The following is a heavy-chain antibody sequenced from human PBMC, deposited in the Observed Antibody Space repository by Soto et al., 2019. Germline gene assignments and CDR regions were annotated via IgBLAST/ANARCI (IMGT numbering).Heavy chain of an antibody. CDR2: IYYSGST. CDR1: SGSISSGSYY. J-gene: IGHJ4*02. Sequence: PSETLSLTCTVSSGSISSGSYYWDWIRQPPGKGLEWIGNIYYSGSTNYNPSLESRVTISVDTSKNQFSLKLSSVTAADTAVYYCVRREAVAGSQFDFWGQGTLVTVS. D-gene: IGHD6-19*01. V-gene: IGHV4-39*01. CDR3: VRREAVAGSQFDF.